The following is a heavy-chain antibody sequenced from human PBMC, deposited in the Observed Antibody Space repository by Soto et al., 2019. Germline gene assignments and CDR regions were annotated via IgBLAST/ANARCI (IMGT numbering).Heavy chain of an antibody. CDR1: GGSISSSSYY. Sequence: PSETLSLTCTVSGGSISSSSYYWGWIRQPPGKGLEWIGSIYYSGSTYYNPSLKSRVTISVDTSKNQFSLKLSSVTAADTAVYYCARHFAGATAGVFDYWGQGTLVTVSS. D-gene: IGHD1-26*01. CDR3: ARHFAGATAGVFDY. V-gene: IGHV4-39*01. CDR2: IYYSGST. J-gene: IGHJ4*02.